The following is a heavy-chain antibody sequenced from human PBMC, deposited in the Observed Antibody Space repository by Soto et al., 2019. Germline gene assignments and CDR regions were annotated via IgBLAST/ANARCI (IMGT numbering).Heavy chain of an antibody. V-gene: IGHV3-11*01. CDR2: IGTSATTM. Sequence: QVQLVESGGGLVKPGGSLRLSCVASGFTFSDHYMRWIRQAPGKGLEWISFIGTSATTMYYTDSVMGRFTISRDNAKNSLLLQMNSLRADDTALYYCARGGVYFEYWGQGILVTVSS. CDR1: GFTFSDHY. J-gene: IGHJ4*02. CDR3: ARGGVYFEY.